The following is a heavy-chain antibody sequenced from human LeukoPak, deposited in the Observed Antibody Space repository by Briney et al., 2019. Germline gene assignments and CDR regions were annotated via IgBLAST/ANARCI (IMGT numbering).Heavy chain of an antibody. CDR2: ILYDGSNK. D-gene: IGHD5-18*01. Sequence: GGSLRLSCAASGFTFSSYAMHWVRQAPGKGLEWVAVILYDGSNKYYADSVKGRFTISRDNSKNTLYLQMNSLRAEDTAVYYCAKDLGDSYGTYYFDYWGQGTLVTVSS. CDR3: AKDLGDSYGTYYFDY. J-gene: IGHJ4*02. V-gene: IGHV3-30-3*01. CDR1: GFTFSSYA.